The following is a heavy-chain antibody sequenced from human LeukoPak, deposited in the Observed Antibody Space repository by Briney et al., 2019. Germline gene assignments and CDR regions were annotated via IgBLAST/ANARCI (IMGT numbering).Heavy chain of an antibody. D-gene: IGHD1-26*01. V-gene: IGHV3-33*01. CDR1: GFTFSSYG. CDR3: ARERGVGGTTWGDIGY. Sequence: PGRSLRLSCAASGFTFSSYGIHWVRQAPGKGLEWVAVIWYDGSNKYYADSVEGRFTISRDNSKNTLYLQMNSLRAEDTAVYYCARERGVGGTTWGDIGYWGQGTLVTVSS. J-gene: IGHJ4*02. CDR2: IWYDGSNK.